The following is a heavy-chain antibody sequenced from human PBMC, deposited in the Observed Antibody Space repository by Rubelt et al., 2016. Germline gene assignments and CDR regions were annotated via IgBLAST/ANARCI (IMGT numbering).Heavy chain of an antibody. J-gene: IGHJ4*02. CDR3: ARDSGYSSSSTLDY. CDR1: GYSISSDYY. D-gene: IGHD6-13*01. Sequence: QVQLQESGPGLVKPSETLSLTCTVSGYSISSDYYWGWIRQPPGKGLEWIGSIYHSGSTYCNPSLKSRVAMSVDTSKNQFSLKLRSGTAADTAVYYCARDSGYSSSSTLDYWGQGTLVTASS. V-gene: IGHV4-38-2*02. CDR2: IYHSGST.